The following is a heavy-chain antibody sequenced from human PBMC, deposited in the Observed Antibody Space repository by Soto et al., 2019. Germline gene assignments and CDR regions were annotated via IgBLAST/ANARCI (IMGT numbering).Heavy chain of an antibody. Sequence: QVQLQQWGAGLLKPSETLSLTCAVYGGFVSSGSYYWSWIRQPPGKGLEWIGEMSHSGGTHFNPSLMKRVTISVDTSKNHFSLKMSSVTAADTALYYCARVERGTATTVVDAFDIWGPGTMVTVSS. D-gene: IGHD1-1*01. V-gene: IGHV4-34*01. CDR3: ARVERGTATTVVDAFDI. CDR2: MSHSGGT. CDR1: GGFVSSGSYY. J-gene: IGHJ3*02.